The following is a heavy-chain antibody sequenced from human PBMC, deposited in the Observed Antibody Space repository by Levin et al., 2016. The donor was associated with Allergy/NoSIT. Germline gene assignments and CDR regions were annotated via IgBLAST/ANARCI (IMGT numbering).Heavy chain of an antibody. Sequence: SETLSLTCTVSGGSISSYYWSWIRQPPGKGLEWIGYIYYSGSTNYNPSLKSRVTISVDTSKNQFSLKLSSVTAADTAVYYCAASMVRARQGRHDYWGQGTLVTVSS. D-gene: IGHD3-10*01. J-gene: IGHJ4*02. V-gene: IGHV4-59*01. CDR3: AASMVRARQGRHDY. CDR2: IYYSGST. CDR1: GGSISSYY.